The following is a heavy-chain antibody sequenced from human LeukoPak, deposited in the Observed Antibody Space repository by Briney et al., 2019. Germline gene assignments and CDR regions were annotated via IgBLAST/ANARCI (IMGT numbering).Heavy chain of an antibody. CDR1: GFIFDDYA. Sequence: PGGSLRLSCAASGFIFDDYAMHWVRQAPGKGLEWVSGISWNSGSIGYADPVKGRFTISRDNAKNSLYLQMNSLRAEDTAVYYCAELGITMIGGVWGKGTTVTISS. D-gene: IGHD3-10*02. J-gene: IGHJ6*04. V-gene: IGHV3-9*01. CDR2: ISWNSGSI. CDR3: AELGITMIGGV.